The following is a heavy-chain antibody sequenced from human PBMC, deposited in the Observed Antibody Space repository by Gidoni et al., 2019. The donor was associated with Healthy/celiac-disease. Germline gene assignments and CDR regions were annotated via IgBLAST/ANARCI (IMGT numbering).Heavy chain of an antibody. CDR3: ARSTRRGYSYGHYYYYGMDV. CDR1: GGSFSGYY. V-gene: IGHV4-34*01. Sequence: QVQLQQWGAGLLKPSETLSLTCAVYGGSFSGYYWSWIRQPPGKGLEWIGEINHSGSTNYNPSLKSRVTISVDTSKNQFSLKLSSVTAADTAVYYCARSTRRGYSYGHYYYYGMDVWGQGTTVTVSS. J-gene: IGHJ6*02. D-gene: IGHD5-18*01. CDR2: INHSGST.